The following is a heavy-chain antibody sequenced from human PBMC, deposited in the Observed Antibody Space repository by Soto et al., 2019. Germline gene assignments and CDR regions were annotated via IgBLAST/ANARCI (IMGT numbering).Heavy chain of an antibody. CDR1: GYTFTRYA. CDR2: INAGNGNT. V-gene: IGHV1-3*01. Sequence: ASVKDSCKASGYTFTRYAMHWVRQAPGLRLEWMGWINAGNGNTKYSQKFQGRVTITRDTSASTAYMELSSLRSEDTAVYYCAREHYGSGDNCFDPWGQGTLVTVSS. J-gene: IGHJ5*02. D-gene: IGHD3-10*01. CDR3: AREHYGSGDNCFDP.